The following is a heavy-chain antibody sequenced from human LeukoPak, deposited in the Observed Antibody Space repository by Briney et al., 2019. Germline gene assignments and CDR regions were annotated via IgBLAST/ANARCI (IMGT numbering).Heavy chain of an antibody. CDR3: VRGGDDSSMWRYCFDF. D-gene: IGHD5-18*01. Sequence: SETLSLTCIVSGGTISSHYWSWIRQSPGKGLEWIGYISYSGSTNYNPSLKSRVTISVDTSKTQFSLKLSSVTAADTAIYYCVRGGDDSSMWRYCFDFWGQGTLVSVSS. J-gene: IGHJ4*02. CDR1: GGTISSHY. V-gene: IGHV4-59*11. CDR2: ISYSGST.